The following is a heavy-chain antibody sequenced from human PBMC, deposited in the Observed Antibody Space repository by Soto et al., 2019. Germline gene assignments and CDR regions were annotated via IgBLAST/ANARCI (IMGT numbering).Heavy chain of an antibody. Sequence: SETLSLTCVVSGDAVSSLNFYWSWIRHPPGKGLEWSGHFYHNGRTKYSPSLKSRVTISADMSKNQFSLKLNSVTAADTAVYYCARERGYSYGGTDYYYYYAMDVWGQGTTVTVSS. J-gene: IGHJ6*02. D-gene: IGHD5-18*01. V-gene: IGHV4-61*01. CDR3: ARERGYSYGGTDYYYYYAMDV. CDR1: GDAVSSLNFY. CDR2: FYHNGRT.